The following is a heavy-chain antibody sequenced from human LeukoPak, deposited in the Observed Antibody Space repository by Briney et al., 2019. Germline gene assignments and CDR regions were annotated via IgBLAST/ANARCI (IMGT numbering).Heavy chain of an antibody. CDR1: GFTFSSQW. J-gene: IGHJ6*02. V-gene: IGHV3-23*01. Sequence: GGSLRLSCAASGFTFSSQWMAWVRQAPGKGLEWVSAISGGGESTFYADSVRGRFTISRDNSKNTASLQMNSLRAEDTATYYCAKLHSSTSFYYGMDVWGQGTTVTVSS. D-gene: IGHD6-19*01. CDR2: ISGGGEST. CDR3: AKLHSSTSFYYGMDV.